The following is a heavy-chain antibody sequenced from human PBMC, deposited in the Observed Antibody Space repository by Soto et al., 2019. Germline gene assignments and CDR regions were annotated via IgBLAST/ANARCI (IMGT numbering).Heavy chain of an antibody. CDR3: AKARCSGNSCYIPDY. D-gene: IGHD2-15*01. V-gene: IGHV3-23*01. CDR1: RFSFNNYA. J-gene: IGHJ4*01. Sequence: GGSLRLSYAASRFSFNNYAMSWVRGAPGMGLEWVSAISGSGVSPYYADSLKGRFTISRDNSRNTLSLQMNSLRAEDTATYYCAKARCSGNSCYIPDYWGHGSLVTVSS. CDR2: ISGSGVSP.